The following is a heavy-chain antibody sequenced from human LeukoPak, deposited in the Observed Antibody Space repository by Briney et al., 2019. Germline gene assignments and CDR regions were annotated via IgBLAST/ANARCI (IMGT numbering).Heavy chain of an antibody. CDR3: ARDFYDSTGYYYDY. D-gene: IGHD3-22*01. Sequence: QPGGSLRLSCAASGFSFRDYTMSWVRQAPGKGLEWISAICASGDKTYFADSVKGRFTISRANSKGTLYLQMNSLRAEDTALYYCARDFYDSTGYYYDYWGQGTLVTVSS. CDR1: GFSFRDYT. CDR2: ICASGDKT. J-gene: IGHJ4*02. V-gene: IGHV3-23*01.